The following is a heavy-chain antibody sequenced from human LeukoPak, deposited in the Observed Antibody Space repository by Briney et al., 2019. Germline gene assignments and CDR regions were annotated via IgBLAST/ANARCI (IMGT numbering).Heavy chain of an antibody. J-gene: IGHJ4*02. CDR1: GFTVSSNY. CDR2: IYSGGST. V-gene: IGHV3-53*01. Sequence: GGSLRLSCAASGFTVSSNYMSWVRQAPGKGLEWVSVIYSGGSTYYADSVKGRFTISRDNCKNTLYLQMNSLRAEDTAVYYCARVSSGITMVRGDLYYFDYWGQGTLVTVSS. D-gene: IGHD3-10*01. CDR3: ARVSSGITMVRGDLYYFDY.